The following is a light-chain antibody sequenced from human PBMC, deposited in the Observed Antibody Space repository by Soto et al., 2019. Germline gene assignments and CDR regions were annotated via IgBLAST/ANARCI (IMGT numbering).Light chain of an antibody. CDR3: QQSYGNPIT. J-gene: IGKJ5*01. CDR1: QSISRY. CDR2: VAS. Sequence: DIQMTQSPSSLSASVGDRVTITCRASQSISRYLNWYQQKKGKAPNILIYVASSLQSEVPSRFSGSGSGTDFTLTITSLQPEDFQTYYCQQSYGNPITFGQGTRLEIK. V-gene: IGKV1-39*01.